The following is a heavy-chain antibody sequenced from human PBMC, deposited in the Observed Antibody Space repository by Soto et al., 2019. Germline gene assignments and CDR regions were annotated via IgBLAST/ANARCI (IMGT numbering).Heavy chain of an antibody. D-gene: IGHD3-22*01. CDR2: MFYRGSP. J-gene: IGHJ4*02. CDR3: ARLVPLNYSDRRSSWDF. V-gene: IGHV4-39*01. CDR1: GGSISGSGFY. Sequence: SETLSLTCTVSGGSISGSGFYWGWIRQPPGTGLQWIGNMFYRGSPYYNPSLRNRATISVDTSRNQISLQLTSMTATDTAVYYCARLVPLNYSDRRSSWDFWGQGALVTVSS.